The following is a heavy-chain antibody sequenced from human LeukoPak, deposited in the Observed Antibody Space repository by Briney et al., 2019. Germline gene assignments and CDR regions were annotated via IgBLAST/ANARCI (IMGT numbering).Heavy chain of an antibody. V-gene: IGHV1-3*01. D-gene: IGHD5-12*01. J-gene: IGHJ4*02. CDR1: GYAFTDYP. CDR2: INADKGNT. CDR3: ARDVRRSDSGYAMFDY. Sequence: ASVKVSCKTSGYAFTDYPLHWPRQAPGQRLQWMGWINADKGNTKYSQEFQGRVTITRDTFATTTYMELSSLTSEDTAVYYCARDVRRSDSGYAMFDYWGQGTLVTASS.